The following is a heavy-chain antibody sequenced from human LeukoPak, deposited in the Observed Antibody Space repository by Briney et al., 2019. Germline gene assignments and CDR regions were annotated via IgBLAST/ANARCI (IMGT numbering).Heavy chain of an antibody. V-gene: IGHV1-2*02. CDR3: AREPVAGIDY. CDR2: INPNSGGT. J-gene: IGHJ4*02. CDR1: GYTFTGYY. D-gene: IGHD6-19*01. Sequence: ASVKVSCKASGYTFTGYYMHWVRQAPGQGLEWMGWINPNSGGTNYAQKFQGRVTMTRNTSISTAYMELSRLRSDDTAEYYCAREPVAGIDYWGQGTLVTVSS.